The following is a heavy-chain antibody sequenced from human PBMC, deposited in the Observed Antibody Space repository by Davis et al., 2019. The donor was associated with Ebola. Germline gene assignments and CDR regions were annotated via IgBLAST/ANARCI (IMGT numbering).Heavy chain of an antibody. V-gene: IGHV3-23*01. CDR2: LGLSADT. D-gene: IGHD6-19*01. CDR3: ARGLWQWLAHDAFDI. Sequence: GESLKISCAASGFVFSSYVMSWVRRAPGKGLEWVSTLGLSADTYYADSVKGRFTISRDNSKNTLYLQMNSLRAEDTAVYYCARGLWQWLAHDAFDIWGQGTMVTVSS. J-gene: IGHJ3*02. CDR1: GFVFSSYV.